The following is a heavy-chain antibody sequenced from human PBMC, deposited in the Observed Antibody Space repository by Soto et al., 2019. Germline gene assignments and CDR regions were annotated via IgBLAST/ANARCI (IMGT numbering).Heavy chain of an antibody. Sequence: QVQLVESGGGVVQPGRSLRLSCAASGFTFSSYGMHWVRQAPGKGLEWVAVIWYDGSNKYYAESVKGRFTISRDNSKNPLYLQMNSLRAEDTAVYYCARGSHRRYCSSTSCQEYFQHWGQGALVTVSS. D-gene: IGHD2-2*01. CDR3: ARGSHRRYCSSTSCQEYFQH. CDR2: IWYDGSNK. CDR1: GFTFSSYG. J-gene: IGHJ1*01. V-gene: IGHV3-33*01.